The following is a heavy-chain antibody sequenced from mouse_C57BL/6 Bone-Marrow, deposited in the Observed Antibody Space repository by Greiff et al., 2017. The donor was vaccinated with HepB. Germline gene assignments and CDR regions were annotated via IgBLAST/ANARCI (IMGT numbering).Heavy chain of an antibody. CDR1: GFTFSDYG. Sequence: VKLVESGGGLVKPGGSLKLSCAASGFTFSDYGMHWVRQAPEKGLEWVAYISSGSSTIYYADTVKGRFAISRDNAKNTLFLQMTSLRSEDTAMYYCAKGGMDYWGQGTSVTVSS. J-gene: IGHJ4*01. V-gene: IGHV5-17*01. CDR3: AKGGMDY. CDR2: ISSGSSTI.